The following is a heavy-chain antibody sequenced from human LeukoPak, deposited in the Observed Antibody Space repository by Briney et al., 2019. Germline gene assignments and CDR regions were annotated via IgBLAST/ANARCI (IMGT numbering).Heavy chain of an antibody. Sequence: GGSLRLSCAASGFTFSSYAMSWIRQAPGKGLEWVSVIYSDGTSYYADSVKARFSISRDNSKNTLYLQMNSLRVEDTAMYYCTKTGGPWDWGQGTLVTVSS. CDR3: TKTGGPWD. V-gene: IGHV3-23*03. J-gene: IGHJ4*02. CDR1: GFTFSSYA. CDR2: IYSDGTS. D-gene: IGHD7-27*01.